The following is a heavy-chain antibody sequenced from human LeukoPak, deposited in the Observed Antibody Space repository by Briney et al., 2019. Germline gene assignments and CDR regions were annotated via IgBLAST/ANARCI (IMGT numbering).Heavy chain of an antibody. V-gene: IGHV4-34*01. D-gene: IGHD3-9*01. CDR1: GGSFSGYY. CDR2: INHSGST. J-gene: IGHJ3*02. CDR3: ARRYGYFDWFNADAFDI. Sequence: SETLSLTCAVYGGSFSGYYWSWIRQPPGKGLEWIGEINHSGSTNYNPSLKSRVTISVDTSKNQFSLKLSSVTAADTAVYYCARRYGYFDWFNADAFDIWGQGTMVTVSS.